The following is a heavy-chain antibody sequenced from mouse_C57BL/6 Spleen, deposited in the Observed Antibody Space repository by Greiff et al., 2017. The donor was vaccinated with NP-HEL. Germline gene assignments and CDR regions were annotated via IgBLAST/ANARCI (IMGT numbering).Heavy chain of an antibody. CDR3: ERSNYYGSSQFAY. Sequence: EVKLVESGGGLVQPGGSLSLSCAASGFTFTDYYMSWVRQPPGKALEWLGFIRNKANGYTTEYSASVKGRFTISRDNSQSILYLQMNALRAEDSATYYCERSNYYGSSQFAYWGQGTLVTVSA. CDR2: IRNKANGYTT. V-gene: IGHV7-3*01. CDR1: GFTFTDYY. D-gene: IGHD1-1*01. J-gene: IGHJ3*01.